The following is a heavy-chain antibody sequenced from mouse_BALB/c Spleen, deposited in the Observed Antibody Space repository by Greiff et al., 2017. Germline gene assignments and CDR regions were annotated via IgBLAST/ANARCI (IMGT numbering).Heavy chain of an antibody. V-gene: IGHV1-80*01. CDR1: GYAFSSYW. CDR2: IYPGDGDT. D-gene: IGHD1-2*01. CDR3: AREGVYYGYAGYFDY. J-gene: IGHJ2*01. Sequence: VKVVESGAELVRPGSSVKISCKASGYAFSSYWMNWVKQRPGQGLEWIGQIYPGDGDTNYNGKFKGKATLTADKSSSTAYMQLSSLTSEDSAVYFCAREGVYYGYAGYFDYWGQGTTLTVSS.